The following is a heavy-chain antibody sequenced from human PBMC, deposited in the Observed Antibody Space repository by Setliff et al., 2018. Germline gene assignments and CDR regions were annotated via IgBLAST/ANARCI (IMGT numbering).Heavy chain of an antibody. D-gene: IGHD2-2*01. CDR1: GGSISSGGYY. CDR2: IYSSGNI. J-gene: IGHJ5*02. CDR3: ARDGPHCVTSSCPGAWFDP. V-gene: IGHV4-61*08. Sequence: PSETLSLTCTVSGGSISSGGYYWSWIRQPPGEGLEWIGYIYSSGNIKYNPSLKSRVTISLDTSKNQFSLKLSSVTAADTAVYYCARDGPHCVTSSCPGAWFDPWGQGILVTVSS.